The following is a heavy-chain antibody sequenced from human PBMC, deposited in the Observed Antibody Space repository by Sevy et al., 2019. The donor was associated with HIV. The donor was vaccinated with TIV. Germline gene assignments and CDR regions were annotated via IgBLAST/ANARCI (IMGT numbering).Heavy chain of an antibody. D-gene: IGHD3-10*01. CDR1: GFTFSSYW. J-gene: IGHJ4*02. Sequence: GGSLRLSCAASGFTFSSYWMSWVRQAPGKGLEWVANIKQDGSEKYYVDSVKGRLTISRDNSKNTVDLQMNSLRGEDTAVYYCAKAYGSGSPPFDWGQGTLVTVSS. CDR2: IKQDGSEK. CDR3: AKAYGSGSPPFD. V-gene: IGHV3-7*03.